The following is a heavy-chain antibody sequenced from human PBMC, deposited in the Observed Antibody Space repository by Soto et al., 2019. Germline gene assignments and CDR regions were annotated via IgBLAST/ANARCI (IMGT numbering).Heavy chain of an antibody. V-gene: IGHV3-48*01. D-gene: IGHD5-12*01. CDR2: ITSSGSAI. J-gene: IGHJ4*01. Sequence: GGYLRLSYEASGFTFSSYSMNWVRQAPGKGLQWVSFITSSGSAIYYADSVMGRFTISRDNAKNSLHLQMNSLRAEDKAVYYCARGYTGYVQSCLDYWGHGTLVTV. CDR3: ARGYTGYVQSCLDY. CDR1: GFTFSSYS.